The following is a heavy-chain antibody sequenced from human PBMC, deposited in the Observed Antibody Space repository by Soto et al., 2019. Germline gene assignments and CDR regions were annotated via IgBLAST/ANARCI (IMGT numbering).Heavy chain of an antibody. CDR3: ARDLKGDPYYAMDV. CDR2: IYHSGST. CDR1: CGSISSSNW. D-gene: IGHD3-16*01. J-gene: IGHJ6*02. V-gene: IGHV4-4*02. Sequence: PSETLSLTSAVSCGSISSSNWWSWVRQRPGKGLEWIGEIYHSGSTNYNLSLKSRVTISVDKSKNQFSLKLSSVAAADTAVYFCARDLKGDPYYAMDVWGQGTTVTVS.